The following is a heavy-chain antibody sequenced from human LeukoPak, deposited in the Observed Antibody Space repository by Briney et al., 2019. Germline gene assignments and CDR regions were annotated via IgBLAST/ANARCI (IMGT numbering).Heavy chain of an antibody. V-gene: IGHV3-48*04. CDR3: AREGGNYDILTGYVDY. CDR1: GFTFSSYS. CDR2: ISSSGSTI. J-gene: IGHJ4*02. D-gene: IGHD3-9*01. Sequence: GGSLRLSCAASGFTFSSYSMNWVRQAPGKGLEWVSYISSSGSTIYYADSVKGRFTISRDNAKNSLYLQMNSLRAEDTAVYYCAREGGNYDILTGYVDYWGQGTLVTVSS.